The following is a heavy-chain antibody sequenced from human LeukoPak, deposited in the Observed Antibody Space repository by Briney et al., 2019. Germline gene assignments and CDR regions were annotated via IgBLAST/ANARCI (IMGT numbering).Heavy chain of an antibody. J-gene: IGHJ4*02. CDR1: GYTFTNYG. Sequence: ASVTVSCKASGYTFTNYGISWVRQAPGQGLEWMGWISAYNGNTNYAQKFQGRVTMTTDTSTSTAYMDLRSLRSDDTAVYYCARSGVGYYYDSSGYYPLDYWGQGTLVTVSS. D-gene: IGHD3-22*01. CDR3: ARSGVGYYYDSSGYYPLDY. V-gene: IGHV1-18*01. CDR2: ISAYNGNT.